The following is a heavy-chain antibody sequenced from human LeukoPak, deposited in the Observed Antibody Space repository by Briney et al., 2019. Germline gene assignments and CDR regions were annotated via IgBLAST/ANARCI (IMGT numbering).Heavy chain of an antibody. D-gene: IGHD4-17*01. Sequence: GGSLRLSCAASGFTFDDYAMNWVRQAPGKGLEWVSGISWNSGSIGYADSVKGRFTISRDNAKNSLYLQMNSLRAEDTALYYCARFVDYGDSTPYYFDYWGQGTLVTVSS. CDR2: ISWNSGSI. CDR1: GFTFDDYA. J-gene: IGHJ4*02. CDR3: ARFVDYGDSTPYYFDY. V-gene: IGHV3-9*01.